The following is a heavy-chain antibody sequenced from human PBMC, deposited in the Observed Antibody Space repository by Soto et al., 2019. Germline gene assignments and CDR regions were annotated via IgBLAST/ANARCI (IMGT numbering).Heavy chain of an antibody. CDR2: INGRSGTI. CDR1: GFTFHDYA. J-gene: IGHJ3*02. CDR3: VKGDIVVLPAVSGAFDI. V-gene: IGHV3-9*01. Sequence: EVQLVESGGGLVQPDRSLRLSCAASGFTFHDYAMHWVRQGPGKGLEWVSGINGRSGTIGYTDSVEGRFTISRDNAKNSLYLQMNSLGPEDTALYYCVKGDIVVLPAVSGAFDIWGQGTMVTVS. D-gene: IGHD2-2*01.